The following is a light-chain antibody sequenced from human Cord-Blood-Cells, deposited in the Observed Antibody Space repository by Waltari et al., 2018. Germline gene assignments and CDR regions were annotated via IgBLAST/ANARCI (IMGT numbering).Light chain of an antibody. CDR3: SSYTSSSTLV. CDR2: DVS. CDR1: SSDVGGCKY. V-gene: IGLV2-14*03. Sequence: QSALTQPASVSGSPGQSITISCTGTSSDVGGCKYVSWYQQHPGKAPKLMIYDVSNRPSGVSNRFSGSKSGNPASLTISGLQAEDEADYYCSSYTSSSTLVFGTGTKVTVL. J-gene: IGLJ1*01.